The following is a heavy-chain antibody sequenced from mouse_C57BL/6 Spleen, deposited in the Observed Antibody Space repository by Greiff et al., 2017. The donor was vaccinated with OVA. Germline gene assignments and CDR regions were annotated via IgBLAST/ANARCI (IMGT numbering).Heavy chain of an antibody. V-gene: IGHV1-81*01. CDR1: GYTFTSYG. Sequence: VQLQQSGAELARPGASVKLSCKASGYTFTSYGISWVKQRTGQGLEWIGEIYPRSGNTYYNEKFKGKATLTADKSSSTAYMELRSLTSEDSAVYFCARWGSEPYYFDDWGQGTTLTVSS. CDR3: ARWGSEPYYFDD. CDR2: IYPRSGNT. J-gene: IGHJ2*01.